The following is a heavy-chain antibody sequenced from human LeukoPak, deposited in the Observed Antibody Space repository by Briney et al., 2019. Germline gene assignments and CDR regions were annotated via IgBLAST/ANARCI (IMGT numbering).Heavy chain of an antibody. Sequence: ASVKVSCKASGYTFTSYAMHWVRQAPGQRLEWMGWINAGDGNTKYSQKFQGRVTITRDTSASTAYMELSSLRSEDTAVYYCARPVMYSSGPFDYWGQGTLVTVSS. CDR3: ARPVMYSSGPFDY. D-gene: IGHD6-19*01. V-gene: IGHV1-3*01. CDR1: GYTFTSYA. J-gene: IGHJ4*02. CDR2: INAGDGNT.